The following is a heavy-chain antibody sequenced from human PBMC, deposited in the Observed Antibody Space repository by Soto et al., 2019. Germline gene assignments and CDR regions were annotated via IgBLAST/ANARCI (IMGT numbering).Heavy chain of an antibody. CDR2: ISWNSGKI. Sequence: EVQLVESGGGLVQPGRSLRLSCAASGFTFDDYALHWVRQAPGKGLEWVSGISWNSGKIVYADSEKGRFTISRDNAKNSLHLQMNSLRAEHKAFYYCAKDWRGAATSLGSHFDYWGKGARVNVPP. D-gene: IGHD6-25*01. CDR3: AKDWRGAATSLGSHFDY. CDR1: GFTFDDYA. J-gene: IGHJ4*02. V-gene: IGHV3-9*01.